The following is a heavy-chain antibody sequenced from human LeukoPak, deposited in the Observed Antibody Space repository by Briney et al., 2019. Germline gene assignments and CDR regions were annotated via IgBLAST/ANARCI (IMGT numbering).Heavy chain of an antibody. D-gene: IGHD3-9*01. Sequence: GGSLRLSCAASGFTFSSYAMSWVRQAPGKGLEWVSAISGSGGSTYYADSVKGRFTISRDNSKNTLYLQMNSLRAEDTAVYYCAKGGPDYDILTGYYKNAFDIWGQGTMVTVSS. V-gene: IGHV3-23*01. CDR2: ISGSGGST. CDR1: GFTFSSYA. J-gene: IGHJ3*02. CDR3: AKGGPDYDILTGYYKNAFDI.